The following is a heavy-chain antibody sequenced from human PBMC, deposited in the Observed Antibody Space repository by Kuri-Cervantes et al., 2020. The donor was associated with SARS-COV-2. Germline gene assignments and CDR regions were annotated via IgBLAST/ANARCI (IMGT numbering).Heavy chain of an antibody. CDR2: ISSSSSYI. D-gene: IGHD2-15*01. Sequence: LGLPCAASGFPFSSYNMNWVRQAPGKGLEWVSYISSSSSYIYYADLVKGRFTIYRDNAKNSLYLQMNSLSAEHTAVYYCERDPPSPYCSGGSCRTDVWGQGTTVTVSS. V-gene: IGHV3-21*01. CDR1: GFPFSSYN. CDR3: ERDPPSPYCSGGSCRTDV. J-gene: IGHJ6*02.